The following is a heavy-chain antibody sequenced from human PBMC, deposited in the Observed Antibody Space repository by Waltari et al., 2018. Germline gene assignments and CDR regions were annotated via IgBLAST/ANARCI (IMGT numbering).Heavy chain of an antibody. Sequence: QVQLVQSGAEVKKPGSSVKVSCKASGGTFSSYTISWVRQAPGQGLEWLGRIIPILGIANYAQKFQGRFTITADKSTSTAYMELSSLRSEDTAVYYCARASYCTNGVCHTTSNGYFDYWGQGTLVTVSS. V-gene: IGHV1-69*02. CDR2: IIPILGIA. J-gene: IGHJ4*02. D-gene: IGHD2-8*01. CDR3: ARASYCTNGVCHTTSNGYFDY. CDR1: GGTFSSYT.